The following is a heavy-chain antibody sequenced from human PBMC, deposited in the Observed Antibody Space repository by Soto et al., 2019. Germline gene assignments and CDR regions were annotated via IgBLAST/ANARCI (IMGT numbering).Heavy chain of an antibody. CDR1: GYTFTSYG. CDR2: ISAYNGNT. V-gene: IGHV1-18*01. CDR3: ARDPAAAGITEAYYYYCGMDV. Sequence: QVQLVQSGAEVKKPGASVKVSCKASGYTFTSYGISWVRQAPGQGLEWMGWISAYNGNTNYAQKLQGRVTMTTDTSTSTGYMELRSLRSDDTAVYYCARDPAAAGITEAYYYYCGMDVWGQGTTVTVSS. D-gene: IGHD6-13*01. J-gene: IGHJ6*02.